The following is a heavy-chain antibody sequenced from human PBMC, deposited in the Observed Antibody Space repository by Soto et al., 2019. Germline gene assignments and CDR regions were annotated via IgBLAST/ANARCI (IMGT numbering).Heavy chain of an antibody. D-gene: IGHD2-2*01. Sequence: ASVKVSCKASGYTFTSYGISWVRQAPGQGLEWMGWISAYNGNTNYAQKLQGRVTMTTDTSTSTAYMELRSLRSDDTAVYYCARESGFVVAPAANAHWFDPWGQGTLVTVSS. CDR1: GYTFTSYG. J-gene: IGHJ5*02. CDR2: ISAYNGNT. V-gene: IGHV1-18*01. CDR3: ARESGFVVAPAANAHWFDP.